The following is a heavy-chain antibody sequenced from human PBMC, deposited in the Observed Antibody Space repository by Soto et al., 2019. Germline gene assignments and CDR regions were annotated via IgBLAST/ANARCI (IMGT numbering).Heavy chain of an antibody. J-gene: IGHJ6*02. CDR2: IIPISETT. CDR3: ARSQGSSTSLEIYYYYYYGMDV. D-gene: IGHD2-2*01. Sequence: QVQLVQSGAEVKKPGSSVKVSCKASGGTFSSYAISWVRQAPGQGLEWMGGIIPISETTNYAQKFQGRVTITADESKSTAYMELSSLRSEDTAVDYCARSQGSSTSLEIYYYYYYGMDVWGQGNTVTVSS. V-gene: IGHV1-69*01. CDR1: GGTFSSYA.